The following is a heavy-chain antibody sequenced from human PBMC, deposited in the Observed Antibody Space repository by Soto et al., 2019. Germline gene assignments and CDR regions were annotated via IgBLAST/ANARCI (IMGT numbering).Heavy chain of an antibody. D-gene: IGHD6-13*01. CDR1: GGTFSSYA. CDR3: ARAERGVRIAAAGYYYYGMDV. CDR2: IIPIFGTA. V-gene: IGHV1-69*01. J-gene: IGHJ6*02. Sequence: QVQLVQSGAEVKKPGSSVKVSCKASGGTFSSYAISWVRQAPGQGLEWMGGIIPIFGTANYAQKFQGRVTITADESTSTAYMELSSLRSEDTAVYYCARAERGVRIAAAGYYYYGMDVWGQGTTVTVSS.